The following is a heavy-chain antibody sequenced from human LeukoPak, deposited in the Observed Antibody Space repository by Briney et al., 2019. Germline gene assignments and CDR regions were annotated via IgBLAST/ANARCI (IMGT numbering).Heavy chain of an antibody. D-gene: IGHD2-8*01. CDR1: GGSISSYY. CDR3: AREEGTEMGYFDL. J-gene: IGHJ2*01. V-gene: IGHV4-59*01. CDR2: IYYSGST. Sequence: SETLSLTCTVSGGSISSYYWSWIRQPPGKGLEWIGYIYYSGSTNYNPSLKSRVTISVDTSKNQFSLKLSSVTAADTAVYYCAREEGTEMGYFDLWGRGTLATVSS.